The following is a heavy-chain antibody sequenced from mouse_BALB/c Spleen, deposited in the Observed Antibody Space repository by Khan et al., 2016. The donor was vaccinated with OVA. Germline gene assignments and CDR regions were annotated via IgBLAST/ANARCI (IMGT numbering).Heavy chain of an antibody. CDR1: GFNIKDYY. V-gene: IGHV14-1*02. CDR3: ARRCCGNCWFAY. D-gene: IGHD2-1*01. J-gene: IGHJ3*01. Sequence: VQLKESGAELVRPGALVKLSCKASGFNIKDYYMLWVKQRPEQGLEWIGWIDPENGNTIYDPKFQAKAFLTADTSSNTAYLQLSSLTSEDTAVYYWARRCCGNCWFAYWGQGTLVTVSA. CDR2: IDPENGNT.